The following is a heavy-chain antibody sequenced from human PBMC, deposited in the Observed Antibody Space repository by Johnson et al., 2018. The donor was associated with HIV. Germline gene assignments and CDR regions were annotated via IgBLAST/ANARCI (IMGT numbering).Heavy chain of an antibody. Sequence: VQLVESGGGLVQPGRSLRLSCAASGFTFDDYAIHWVRQTPGKGLEWVSAISGSGGSTYYADSVKGRFTISRDNSKNTLYLQMNSLRAEDTAVYYCASELGIRLDAFDIWGQGTMVTVSS. V-gene: IGHV3-23*04. CDR3: ASELGIRLDAFDI. CDR1: GFTFDDYA. CDR2: ISGSGGST. J-gene: IGHJ3*02. D-gene: IGHD7-27*01.